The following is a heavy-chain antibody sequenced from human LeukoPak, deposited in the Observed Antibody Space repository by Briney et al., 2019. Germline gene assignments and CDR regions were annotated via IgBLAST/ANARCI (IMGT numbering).Heavy chain of an antibody. Sequence: SETLSLTCTVSGGSISSYYWSWIRQPPGKGLEWIGYIYYSGSTNYNPSLKSRVTISVDTSKNQFSLKLSSVTAADTAVYYCARGRLGSYWGYYFDYWGQGTLVTVSS. J-gene: IGHJ4*02. CDR2: IYYSGST. CDR1: GGSISSYY. CDR3: ARGRLGSYWGYYFDY. D-gene: IGHD1-26*01. V-gene: IGHV4-59*01.